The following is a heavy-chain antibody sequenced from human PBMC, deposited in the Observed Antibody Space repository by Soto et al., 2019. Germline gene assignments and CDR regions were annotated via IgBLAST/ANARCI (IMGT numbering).Heavy chain of an antibody. CDR3: ARLDTGYRSSPRCYTGDHYYTMNV. D-gene: IGHD2-2*02. CDR2: IDPSDSYT. Sequence: PGESLKISCKGPGYRFTNYWITWVRQIPGKGLEWMGRIDPSDSYTNYSPSFQGHVIISADKSINTAYLQWSSLKASDTAMYYCARLDTGYRSSPRCYTGDHYYTMNVWGQGTTVTVSS. J-gene: IGHJ6*02. CDR1: GYRFTNYW. V-gene: IGHV5-10-1*01.